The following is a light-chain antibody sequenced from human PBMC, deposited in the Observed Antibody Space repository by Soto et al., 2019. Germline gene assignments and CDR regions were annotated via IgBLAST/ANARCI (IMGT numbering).Light chain of an antibody. Sequence: SVLTQPPSVCGAPGQRVTISCTGSSSNIGAGYDVHWYQQLPGTAPKLLIYGNSNRPSGVPDRFSGSKSGTSASLAITGLQAEDEADYYCQSYDSSLSGPYVFGTGTKVTVL. CDR2: GNS. CDR1: SSNIGAGYD. CDR3: QSYDSSLSGPYV. V-gene: IGLV1-40*01. J-gene: IGLJ1*01.